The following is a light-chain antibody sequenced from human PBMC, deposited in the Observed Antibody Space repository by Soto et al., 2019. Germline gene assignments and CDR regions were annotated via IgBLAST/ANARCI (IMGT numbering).Light chain of an antibody. Sequence: QSVLTQPASVSGSPGQSTAISCTGTSSDVGSGNVVSWYQHYPGKAPQLMIYEGFQRPSGVSSRFSGSKSGNTASLTISGLQAEDEADYHCCSHAGSNTYVFGTGTKVTVL. CDR1: SSDVGSGNV. CDR2: EGF. J-gene: IGLJ1*01. CDR3: CSHAGSNTYV. V-gene: IGLV2-23*01.